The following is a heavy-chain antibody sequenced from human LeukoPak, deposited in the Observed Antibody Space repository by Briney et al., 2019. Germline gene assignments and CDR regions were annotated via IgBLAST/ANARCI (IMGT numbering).Heavy chain of an antibody. CDR2: IKQNGNET. Sequence: QPGGSLRLSCAASGFTFSTYWMSWVRQAPGKGLEWVASIKQNGNETYYVDAVKCRITISRDNAKNSLYLQMKSLRAEDTAVYYCARGHYADYAWGQGTQVTVSS. CDR3: ARGHYADYA. J-gene: IGHJ5*02. D-gene: IGHD4-17*01. V-gene: IGHV3-7*01. CDR1: GFTFSTYW.